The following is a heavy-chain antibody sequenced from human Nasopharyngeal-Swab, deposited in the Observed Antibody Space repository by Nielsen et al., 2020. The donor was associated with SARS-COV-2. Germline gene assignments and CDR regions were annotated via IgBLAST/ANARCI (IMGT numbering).Heavy chain of an antibody. CDR2: INWNSGRK. CDR1: GFTFDDYS. D-gene: IGHD4-11*01. CDR3: ARGTADFTNPSFDF. J-gene: IGHJ4*02. Sequence: CAASGFTFDDYSMHWVRQAPGKGLEWVSCINWNSGRKGYADSVKGRFTISRDNTKSSLYLQMDSLRTEDTALYYCARGTADFTNPSFDFWGQGNLVTVSS. V-gene: IGHV3-9*01.